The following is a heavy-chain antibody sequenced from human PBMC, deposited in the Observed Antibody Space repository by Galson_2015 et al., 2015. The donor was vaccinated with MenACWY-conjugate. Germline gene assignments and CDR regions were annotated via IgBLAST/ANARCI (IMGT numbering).Heavy chain of an antibody. Sequence: SLRLSCAASGSTFSSYAMSWVRQAPGKGLEWVSAISGSGGSTYYADSVKGRFTISRDNSKNTLYLQMNSLRAEDTAVYYCAKTVYCSGGSCSYYYYYGMDVWGQGTTVTVSS. CDR3: AKTVYCSGGSCSYYYYYGMDV. CDR1: GSTFSSYA. J-gene: IGHJ6*02. D-gene: IGHD2-15*01. V-gene: IGHV3-23*01. CDR2: ISGSGGST.